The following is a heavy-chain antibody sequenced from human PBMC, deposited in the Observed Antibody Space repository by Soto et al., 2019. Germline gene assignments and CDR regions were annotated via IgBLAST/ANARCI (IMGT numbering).Heavy chain of an antibody. CDR2: ISAYNGNT. D-gene: IGHD6-19*01. CDR1: GYTFTSYG. V-gene: IGHV1-18*04. J-gene: IGHJ6*02. Sequence: QVQLVQSGAEVKKPGASVKVSCKASGYTFTSYGISWVRQAPGQGLEWMGWISAYNGNTNYAQQLQGRVTMTTDTSTSTAYMELRSLRSDDTAVYYCARDRSSSGWYYYYYGMDVWGQGTTVTVSS. CDR3: ARDRSSSGWYYYYYGMDV.